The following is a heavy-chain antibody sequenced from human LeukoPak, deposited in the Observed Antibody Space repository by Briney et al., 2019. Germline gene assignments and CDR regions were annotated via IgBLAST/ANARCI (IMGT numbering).Heavy chain of an antibody. CDR3: ARHTLWRFDY. Sequence: GRSLRLSCAAYGFTFTNYWLTWVRQAPGKGLEWVANINQDGGTEYYVDSVRGRFTISRDNAKNLVYLQINSLRAEDTAVYFCARHTLWRFDYWGQGALVTVSS. V-gene: IGHV3-7*01. CDR2: INQDGGTE. CDR1: GFTFTNYW. J-gene: IGHJ4*02. D-gene: IGHD1-1*01.